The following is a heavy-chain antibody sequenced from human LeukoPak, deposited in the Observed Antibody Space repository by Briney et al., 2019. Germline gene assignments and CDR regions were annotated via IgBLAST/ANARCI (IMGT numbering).Heavy chain of an antibody. Sequence: PGGSLRLSCAASGLTFSSYAMHWVRQAPGKGLEWVAVISYDGSNKYYADSVKGRFTISRDNSKNTLYLQMNSLRAEDTAVYYCARPRGIYGDFLVYWGQGTLVTVSS. CDR2: ISYDGSNK. D-gene: IGHD4-17*01. J-gene: IGHJ4*02. CDR1: GLTFSSYA. V-gene: IGHV3-30-3*01. CDR3: ARPRGIYGDFLVY.